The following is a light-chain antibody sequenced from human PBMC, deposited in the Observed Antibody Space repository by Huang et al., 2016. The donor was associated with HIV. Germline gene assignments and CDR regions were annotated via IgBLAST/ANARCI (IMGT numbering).Light chain of an antibody. J-gene: IGKJ5*01. CDR2: AAS. CDR3: QQYYTTPRDT. Sequence: DIQMTQSPSSLSASVGDRVTITCRASQDIRSSLAWYQQKPGKAPKLLLFAASRLESGVPSRCSGSGSGTDYTLTISSLQPEDVATYYCQQYYTTPRDTFGQGTRLAIK. CDR1: QDIRSS. V-gene: IGKV1-NL1*01.